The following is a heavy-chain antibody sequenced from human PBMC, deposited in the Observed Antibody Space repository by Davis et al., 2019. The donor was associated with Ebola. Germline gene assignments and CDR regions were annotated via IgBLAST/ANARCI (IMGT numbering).Heavy chain of an antibody. J-gene: IGHJ4*02. Sequence: SCAASGFIFSSYEMTWVRQAPGGGLEWVSYIGPSGSAISYADSVRGRFTISRDNAKNSLFLQMNSLRAEDTAIYYCARALDYWGQGTLVTVSS. V-gene: IGHV3-48*03. CDR1: GFIFSSYE. CDR2: IGPSGSAI. CDR3: ARALDY.